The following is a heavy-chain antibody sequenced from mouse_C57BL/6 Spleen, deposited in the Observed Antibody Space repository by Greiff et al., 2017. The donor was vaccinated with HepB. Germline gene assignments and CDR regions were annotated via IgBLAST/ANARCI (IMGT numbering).Heavy chain of an antibody. CDR3: TREANYSNTYFDY. CDR2: IDPETGGT. D-gene: IGHD2-5*01. V-gene: IGHV1-15*01. J-gene: IGHJ2*01. CDR1: GYTFTDYE. Sequence: QVQLQQSGAELVRPGASVTLSCKASGYTFTDYEMHWVKQTPVHGLEWIGAIDPETGGTDYNQKFKGKAILTADKSSSTAYMELRSLTSEDSAVYCCTREANYSNTYFDYWGQGTTLTVSS.